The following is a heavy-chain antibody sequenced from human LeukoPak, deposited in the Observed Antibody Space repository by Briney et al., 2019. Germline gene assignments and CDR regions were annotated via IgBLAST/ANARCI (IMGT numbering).Heavy chain of an antibody. D-gene: IGHD3-10*01. Sequence: GGSLRLSCAASGFTFSSYGIHWVRQAPGKGLEWVAVISYDGSNKYYADSVKGRFTISRDNSKNTLYLQMNSLRAEDTARYYCAKGPMVRGVIEANWFDPWGQGTLVTVSS. CDR3: AKGPMVRGVIEANWFDP. CDR1: GFTFSSYG. J-gene: IGHJ5*02. V-gene: IGHV3-30*18. CDR2: ISYDGSNK.